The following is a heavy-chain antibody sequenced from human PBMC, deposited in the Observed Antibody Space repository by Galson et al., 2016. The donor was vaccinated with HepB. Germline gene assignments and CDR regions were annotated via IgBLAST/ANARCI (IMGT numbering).Heavy chain of an antibody. D-gene: IGHD6-25*01. CDR1: GFTFSDFY. Sequence: SLRLSCAASGFTFSDFYMAWIRQAPGKGLEYVSHISSGGRDTNYADSVKGRFTISRDNAKKSLYLQMKSLRAEDTAVYYCARDRTSRAALDYWGQGTLVTVSS. CDR2: ISSGGRDT. J-gene: IGHJ4*02. CDR3: ARDRTSRAALDY. V-gene: IGHV3-11*06.